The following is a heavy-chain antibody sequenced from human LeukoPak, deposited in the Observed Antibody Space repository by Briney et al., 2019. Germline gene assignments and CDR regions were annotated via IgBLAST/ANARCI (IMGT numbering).Heavy chain of an antibody. J-gene: IGHJ3*02. D-gene: IGHD4-23*01. Sequence: GGSLRLSCAASGFTFSNAWMSWVRQAPGKGLEWVGRIKSKTDGGTTDYAAPVKGRFTISRDDSKNTLYLQMNSLKTEDTAVYYCTTVAVVTPDAFDIWGQGTMVTVSS. CDR2: IKSKTDGGTT. V-gene: IGHV3-15*01. CDR3: TTVAVVTPDAFDI. CDR1: GFTFSNAW.